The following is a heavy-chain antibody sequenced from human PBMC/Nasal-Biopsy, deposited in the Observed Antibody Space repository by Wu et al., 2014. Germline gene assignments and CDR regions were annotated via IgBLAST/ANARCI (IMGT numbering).Heavy chain of an antibody. V-gene: IGHV4-31*03. CDR1: GELHQQWWYL. Sequence: SLTCTVSGELHQQWWYLLGLDPPAPRKGLEWIGFLNSGSSYYNSGSTYYNPSLKSRSTISADTSNNQFFLKLNSVTAADTAVYYCASAVYDVVWGSLGVGKSAFHFWGQGTMVTVSS. D-gene: IGHD3-16*01. CDR3: ASAVYDVVWGSLGVGKSAFHF. J-gene: IGHJ3*01. CDR2: LNSGSSYYNSGST.